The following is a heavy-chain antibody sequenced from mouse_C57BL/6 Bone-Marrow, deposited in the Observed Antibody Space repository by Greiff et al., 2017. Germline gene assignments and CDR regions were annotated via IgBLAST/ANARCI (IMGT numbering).Heavy chain of an antibody. CDR3: ARQRWLLLYYFDY. CDR1: GYTFTSYW. V-gene: IGHV1-64*01. J-gene: IGHJ2*01. Sequence: VQLQQPGAELVKPGASVKLSCKASGYTFTSYWMHWVKQRPGQGLEWIGMIHPNSGSTNYNEKFKSKATLTVAKSSSTAYMQLSSLTSEDSAVYYCARQRWLLLYYFDYWGQGTTLTVSS. CDR2: IHPNSGST. D-gene: IGHD2-3*01.